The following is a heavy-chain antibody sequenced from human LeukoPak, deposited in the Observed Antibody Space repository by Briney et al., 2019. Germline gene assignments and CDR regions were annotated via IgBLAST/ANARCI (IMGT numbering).Heavy chain of an antibody. J-gene: IGHJ6*02. CDR3: ARGRYSSSWRYYYYGMDV. V-gene: IGHV1-69*13. CDR1: GYTFTSYD. Sequence: SVKVSCKASGYTFTSYDINWVRQATGQGLEWMGGIIPIFGTANYAQKFQGRVTITADESTSTAYMELSSLRSEDTAVYYCARGRYSSSWRYYYYGMDVWGQGTTVTVSS. D-gene: IGHD6-13*01. CDR2: IIPIFGTA.